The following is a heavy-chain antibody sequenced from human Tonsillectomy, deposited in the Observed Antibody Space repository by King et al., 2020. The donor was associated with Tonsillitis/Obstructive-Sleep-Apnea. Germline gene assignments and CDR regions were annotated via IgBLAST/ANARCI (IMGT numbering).Heavy chain of an antibody. V-gene: IGHV3-43*02. Sequence: VQLVESGGGVVQPGESLRLSCAASGFTFDDYAMHWVRQAPGKGLEWVSLISGDGGTTYYADSLKGRFTISRDNSKNSLYLQMNSLRTEDTAFYYCAKGGLGVVKWQWGDVWGTGTTVTVSS. CDR3: AKGGLGVVKWQWGDV. D-gene: IGHD3-3*01. J-gene: IGHJ6*04. CDR1: GFTFDDYA. CDR2: ISGDGGTT.